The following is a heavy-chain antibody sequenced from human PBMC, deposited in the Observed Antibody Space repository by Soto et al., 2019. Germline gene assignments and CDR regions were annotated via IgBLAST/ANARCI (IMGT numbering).Heavy chain of an antibody. CDR1: GYTFTSYG. CDR3: ARAKITMIVVVIKEHAFDI. Sequence: QVQLVQSGAEVKKPGASVKVSCKASGYTFTSYGISWVRQAPGQGLEWMGWISAYNGNTNYAQKLQGRDTMTTDTSTSTAYMELRSLRSDDTAVYYCARAKITMIVVVIKEHAFDIWGQGTMVTVSS. J-gene: IGHJ3*02. CDR2: ISAYNGNT. D-gene: IGHD3-22*01. V-gene: IGHV1-18*01.